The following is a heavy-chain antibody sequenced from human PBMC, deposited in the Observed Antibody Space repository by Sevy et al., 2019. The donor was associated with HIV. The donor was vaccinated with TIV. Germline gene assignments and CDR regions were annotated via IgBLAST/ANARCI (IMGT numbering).Heavy chain of an antibody. CDR3: AKVRVHYCSSTSCTDFDY. CDR1: GFTFSSYA. J-gene: IGHJ4*02. CDR2: ISGSGGST. Sequence: GGSLRLSCAASGFTFSSYAMSWVRQAPVKGLEWVSAISGSGGSTYYADSVKGRFTISRDNSKNTLYLQMNSLGAEDTAVYYCAKVRVHYCSSTSCTDFDYWGQGTLVTVSS. V-gene: IGHV3-23*01. D-gene: IGHD2-2*01.